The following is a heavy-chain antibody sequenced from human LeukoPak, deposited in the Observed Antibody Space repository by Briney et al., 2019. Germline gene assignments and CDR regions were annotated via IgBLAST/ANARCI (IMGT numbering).Heavy chain of an antibody. Sequence: SETLSLTCTVSGGSISSSSYYWGWIRQPPGTGLEWIGSIYYSGSTNYNPSLKSQVTISVDTSKNQFSLKLSSVTAADTAVYYCARTFYYYDSSGYSYYFDYWAREPWSPSPQ. CDR3: ARTFYYYDSSGYSYYFDY. CDR2: IYYSGST. CDR1: GGSISSSSYY. J-gene: IGHJ4*02. D-gene: IGHD3-22*01. V-gene: IGHV4-39*07.